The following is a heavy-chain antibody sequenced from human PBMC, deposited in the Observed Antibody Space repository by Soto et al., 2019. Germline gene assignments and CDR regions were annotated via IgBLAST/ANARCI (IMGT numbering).Heavy chain of an antibody. J-gene: IGHJ6*02. D-gene: IGHD2-2*01. CDR3: ARDLYCISTSCYLLDYYYYGMDV. Sequence: GGSLRLSCAASGFTFSSYGMHWVRQAPGKGLEWVAVIWYDGSNKYYADSVKGRFTISRDNSKNTLYLQMNSLRAEDTAVYYCARDLYCISTSCYLLDYYYYGMDVWGQGTTVTVSS. CDR2: IWYDGSNK. CDR1: GFTFSSYG. V-gene: IGHV3-33*01.